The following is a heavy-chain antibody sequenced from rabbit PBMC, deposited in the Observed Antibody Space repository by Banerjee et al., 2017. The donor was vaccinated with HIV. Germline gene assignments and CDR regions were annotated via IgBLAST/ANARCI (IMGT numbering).Heavy chain of an antibody. V-gene: IGHV1S45*01. D-gene: IGHD4-1*01. CDR3: ARDLVVLPGVGMDL. CDR1: GFSFSGSYY. CDR2: INSGSAWT. Sequence: QEQLKETGGGLVQPEGSLTLTCKASGFSFSGSYYMCWVRQAPGKGLEWIGCINSGSAWTYSATWAKGRFTISKTSSTTVTLQMTSLTAADTATYFCARDLVVLPGVGMDLWGPGTLVTVS. J-gene: IGHJ6*01.